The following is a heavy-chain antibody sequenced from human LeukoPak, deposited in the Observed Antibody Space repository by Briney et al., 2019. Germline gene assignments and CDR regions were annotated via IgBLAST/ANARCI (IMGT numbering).Heavy chain of an antibody. CDR3: ARGTDYDFWSGYHNWFDP. V-gene: IGHV4-59*01. Sequence: PSETLSLTCTVSGGSISSYYWSWIRQPPGKGLEWIGYIYYSGSTNYNPSHKSRVTISVDTSKNQFSLKLSSVTAADTAVHYCARGTDYDFWSGYHNWFDPWGQGTLVTVSS. D-gene: IGHD3-3*01. CDR2: IYYSGST. CDR1: GGSISSYY. J-gene: IGHJ5*02.